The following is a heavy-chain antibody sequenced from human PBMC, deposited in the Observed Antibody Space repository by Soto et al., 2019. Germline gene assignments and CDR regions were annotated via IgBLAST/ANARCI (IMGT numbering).Heavy chain of an antibody. D-gene: IGHD2-2*02. CDR2: TFYRSQWYH. V-gene: IGHV6-1*01. CDR1: GDNVSSTIAT. J-gene: IGHJ4*02. CDR3: ARDRYTSGYTFFDY. Sequence: SQTLSLTCAISGDNVSSTIATWNWIRRSPSRGLQWLGRTFYRSQWYHDYAVSVHSRITINPDTSKNQFSLQLNSVTPEDTAVYYCARDRYTSGYTFFDYWGQGTLVTVSS.